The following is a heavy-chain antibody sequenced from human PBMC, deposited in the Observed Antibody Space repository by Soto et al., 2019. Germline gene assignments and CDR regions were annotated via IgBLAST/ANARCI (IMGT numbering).Heavy chain of an antibody. J-gene: IGHJ5*02. D-gene: IGHD4-4*01. Sequence: SETLSLTCNVSGGSIENYYWSWIRQAPGKGLEWIGYVYYSGSTNYNPSLKRRVTISVDTSKNQFSLKLSSVTAADTAVYYCARPYSNFQFDPWGQGTQVTVSS. CDR1: GGSIENYY. CDR3: ARPYSNFQFDP. V-gene: IGHV4-59*01. CDR2: VYYSGST.